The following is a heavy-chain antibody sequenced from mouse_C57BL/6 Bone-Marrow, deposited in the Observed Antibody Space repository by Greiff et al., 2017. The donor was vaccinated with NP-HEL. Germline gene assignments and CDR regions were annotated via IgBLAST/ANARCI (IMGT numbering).Heavy chain of an antibody. J-gene: IGHJ4*01. CDR2: INYDGSST. CDR1: GFTFSDYY. Sequence: EVKLVESEGGLVQPGSSMKLSCTTSGFTFSDYYMAWVRQVPEKGLDWVANINYDGSSTYSLDSLKSRFIISRENEKNILYLQMSSLKSEDTATYYCAREGGLRRRTYAMDYWGQGTSVTVSS. D-gene: IGHD2-4*01. CDR3: AREGGLRRRTYAMDY. V-gene: IGHV5-16*01.